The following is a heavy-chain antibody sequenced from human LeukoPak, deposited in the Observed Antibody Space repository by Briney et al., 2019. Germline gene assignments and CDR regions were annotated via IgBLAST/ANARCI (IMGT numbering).Heavy chain of an antibody. J-gene: IGHJ4*02. CDR1: GFTFNNNA. Sequence: AAGSLRLSCAASGFTFNNNAMTWVRQAPGKGLEWVSTISGGASNTYYTDSVKGRFTISRDNSKNMLNLQMNSLRAEDTAMYYCAKTSGSYSNFDCWGQGTLVTVSS. V-gene: IGHV3-23*01. CDR2: ISGGASNT. CDR3: AKTSGSYSNFDC. D-gene: IGHD3-22*01.